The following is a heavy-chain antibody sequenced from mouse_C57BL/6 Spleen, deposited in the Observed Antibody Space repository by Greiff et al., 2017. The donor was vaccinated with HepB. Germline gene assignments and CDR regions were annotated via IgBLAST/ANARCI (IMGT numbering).Heavy chain of an antibody. J-gene: IGHJ3*01. CDR1: GFTFSSYA. V-gene: IGHV5-4*03. CDR3: AIYGSSPSWFAY. CDR2: ISDGGSYT. D-gene: IGHD1-1*01. Sequence: DVMLVESGGGLVKPGGSLKLSCAASGFTFSSYAMSWVRQTPEKRLEWVATISDGGSYTYYPDNVKGRFTISRDNAKNNLYLQLSHLKSEDTAMYYCAIYGSSPSWFAYWGQGTLVTVSA.